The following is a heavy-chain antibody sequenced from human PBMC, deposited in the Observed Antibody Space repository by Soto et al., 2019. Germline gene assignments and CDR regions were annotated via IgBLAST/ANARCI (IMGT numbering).Heavy chain of an antibody. D-gene: IGHD3-22*01. CDR1: GFTFSRYG. V-gene: IGHV3-33*01. J-gene: IGHJ4*02. CDR2: IWNDGIRK. CDR3: ARDDDYEANAFDY. Sequence: PGGSLRLSCAASGFTFSRYGMHWVRQAPGKGLEWVALIWNDGIRKVYVDSVKGRFTISRDNSKNTLDLQMNSLRAEDTAMYYCARDDDYEANAFDYWGPGTLVTVSS.